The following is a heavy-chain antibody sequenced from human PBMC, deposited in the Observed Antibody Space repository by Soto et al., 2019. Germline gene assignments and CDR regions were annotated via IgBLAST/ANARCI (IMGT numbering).Heavy chain of an antibody. CDR1: GGSISSSSYY. V-gene: IGHV4-39*01. Sequence: QLQLQESGPGLVKPSETLSLTCTVSGGSISSSSYYWGWIRQPPGKGLEWIGSIYYSGSTYYNPSLKSRVTISVDTSKNQFSLKLSSVTAADTAVYYCARQTRGSGRKRWYFDLWGRGTLVTVSS. J-gene: IGHJ2*01. CDR2: IYYSGST. CDR3: ARQTRGSGRKRWYFDL. D-gene: IGHD3-10*01.